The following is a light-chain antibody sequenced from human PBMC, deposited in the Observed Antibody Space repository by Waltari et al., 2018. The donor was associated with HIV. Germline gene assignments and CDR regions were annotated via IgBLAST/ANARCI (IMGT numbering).Light chain of an antibody. V-gene: IGLV1-44*01. CDR1: TSNIGGNT. CDR3: AAWDDSLKGGA. Sequence: QSVLAQPPSASGTPGQRVTISCSGSTSNIGGNTVSWYQQLPGTAPKLLIYSNNEGPSGGADRLSGSTSGTSASLVISGLQSEDEADYYCAAWDDSLKGGAFGTGTKVTVL. CDR2: SNN. J-gene: IGLJ1*01.